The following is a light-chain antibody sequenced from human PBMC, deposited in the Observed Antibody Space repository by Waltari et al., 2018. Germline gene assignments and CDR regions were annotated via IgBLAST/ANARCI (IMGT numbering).Light chain of an antibody. CDR3: AAWDDSLSGRV. Sequence: QSVLTQPPSASGTPGQRVTVSCSGSSSNIGGHYVSWFQQLPGTAPKVLLYSDNQRPSGIPDRFSGSKSGTSASLAISGLRSEDEADYYCAAWDDSLSGRVFGGGTKLTVL. J-gene: IGLJ3*02. CDR1: SSNIGGHY. V-gene: IGLV1-47*01. CDR2: SDN.